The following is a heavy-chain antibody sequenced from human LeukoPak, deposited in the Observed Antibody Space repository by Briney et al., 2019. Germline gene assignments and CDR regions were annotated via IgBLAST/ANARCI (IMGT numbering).Heavy chain of an antibody. V-gene: IGHV4-38-2*02. CDR1: GYSISSGYY. Sequence: PSETLSLTCTVSGYSISSGYYWGWIRQPPGKGLEWIGSIYHSGSAYYNPSLKSRVTISVDTSKNQFSLKLSSVTAADTAVYYCVAGYYYGSGSYSLDYWGQGTLVTVSS. D-gene: IGHD3-10*01. CDR2: IYHSGSA. CDR3: VAGYYYGSGSYSLDY. J-gene: IGHJ4*02.